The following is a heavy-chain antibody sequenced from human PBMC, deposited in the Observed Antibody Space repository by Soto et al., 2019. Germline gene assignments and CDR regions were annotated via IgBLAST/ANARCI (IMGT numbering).Heavy chain of an antibody. J-gene: IGHJ5*02. V-gene: IGHV3-30-3*01. CDR2: ISYDGSNK. CDR1: GFTFSSYA. CDR3: AREGRELEVRSIDP. Sequence: GGSLRLSCAASGFTFSSYAMHWVRQAPGKGLEWVAVISYDGSNKYYADSVKGRFTISRDNSKNTLYLQMNSLRAEDTAVYYCAREGRELEVRSIDPWGQGTLVTVSS. D-gene: IGHD1-7*01.